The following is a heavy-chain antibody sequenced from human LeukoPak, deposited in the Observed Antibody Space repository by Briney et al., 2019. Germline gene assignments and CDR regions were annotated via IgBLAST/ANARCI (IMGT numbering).Heavy chain of an antibody. CDR2: INPNSGGT. CDR1: GYTFTGYY. CDR3: ARDDSIAYENNWFDP. J-gene: IGHJ5*02. Sequence: ASVKVSCKASGYTFTGYYMHWVRQAPGQGLEWMGWINPNSGGTNYAQKFQGRVTMTRDTSISTAYMELSRLRSDDTAVYYCARDDSIAYENNWFDPWGQGTLVTVSS. D-gene: IGHD6-6*01. V-gene: IGHV1-2*02.